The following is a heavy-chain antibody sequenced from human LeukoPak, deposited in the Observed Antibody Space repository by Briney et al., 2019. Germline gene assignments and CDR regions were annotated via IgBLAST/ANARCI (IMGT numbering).Heavy chain of an antibody. V-gene: IGHV3-48*04. J-gene: IGHJ3*02. Sequence: GGSLRLSCAASGFTFSDYSMNWVRQAPGKGLEWVSYISFSVNTKYYGDSVKGRFTISRDNAKNSLYLHMDSLRAEDTAVYYCANGSGYDNAFDIWGQGTMVTVSS. CDR2: ISFSVNTK. CDR1: GFTFSDYS. CDR3: ANGSGYDNAFDI. D-gene: IGHD5-12*01.